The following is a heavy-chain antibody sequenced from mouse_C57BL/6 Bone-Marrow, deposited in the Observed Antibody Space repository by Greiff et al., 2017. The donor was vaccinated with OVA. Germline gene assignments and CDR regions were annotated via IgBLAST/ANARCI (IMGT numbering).Heavy chain of an antibody. J-gene: IGHJ3*01. CDR3: ARHGPSSGPQPEFAY. D-gene: IGHD3-2*02. Sequence: EVKLVESGGGLVKPGGSLKLSCAASGFTFSSYTMSWVRQTPEKRLEWVATISGGGGNTYYPDSVKGRFTISRDNAKNTLYLQVSSLRSEDTALYCCARHGPSSGPQPEFAYWGQGTLVTVSA. CDR1: GFTFSSYT. V-gene: IGHV5-9*01. CDR2: ISGGGGNT.